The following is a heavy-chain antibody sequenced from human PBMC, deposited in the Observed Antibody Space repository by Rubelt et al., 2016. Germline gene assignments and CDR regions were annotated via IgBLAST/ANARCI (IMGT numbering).Heavy chain of an antibody. D-gene: IGHD6-13*01. CDR1: GYTFINFG. V-gene: IGHV1-18*01. CDR3: AKYSSTHRWFDP. Sequence: QVQLMQSGAEVKKPGASVKVSCKASGYTFINFGINWLRQAPGQGLEWMGWISANKGNANMPRSLKGRVTRTTDTSTRTAYMERRSLRSDDTAVYYCAKYSSTHRWFDPWGQGTLVTVSS. CDR2: ISANKGNA. J-gene: IGHJ5*02.